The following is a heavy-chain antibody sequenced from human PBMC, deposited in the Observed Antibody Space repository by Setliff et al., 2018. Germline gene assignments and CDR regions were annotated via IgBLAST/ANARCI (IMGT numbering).Heavy chain of an antibody. D-gene: IGHD1-1*01. CDR2: IYYTGST. J-gene: IGHJ4*02. Sequence: TLSLTCTVSGGSISSSSHYWGWIRQPPGKGLEWIGSIYYTGSTYYNPSLKSRVTMSVDTSKRQFSLKLGSATAADTAVYYCARDMGQPYYFESWGLGTLVTV. CDR1: GGSISSSSHY. CDR3: ARDMGQPYYFES. V-gene: IGHV4-39*07.